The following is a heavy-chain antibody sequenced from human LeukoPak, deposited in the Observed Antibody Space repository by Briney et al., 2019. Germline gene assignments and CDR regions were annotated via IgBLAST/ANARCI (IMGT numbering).Heavy chain of an antibody. CDR3: AKQTILTPHDYCDY. J-gene: IGHJ4*02. D-gene: IGHD4-23*01. CDR2: IIGGGGST. V-gene: IGHV3-23*01. Sequence: GGSLRLSCAASGFTFSSSAMNWVRQAPGKGLEWVSDIIGGGGSTHYVDSVKGRFTISRDNTNNTLYLQMNSLRGEDTAVYYCAKQTILTPHDYCDYWGQGPLVTHSS. CDR1: GFTFSSSA.